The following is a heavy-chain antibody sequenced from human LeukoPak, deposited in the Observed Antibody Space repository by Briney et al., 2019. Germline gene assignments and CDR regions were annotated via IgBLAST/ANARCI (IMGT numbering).Heavy chain of an antibody. D-gene: IGHD1-26*01. V-gene: IGHV3-30*18. J-gene: IGHJ4*02. CDR2: ISHDGSNK. CDR1: GFTFSSYG. Sequence: GGSPRLSCAASGFTFSSYGMHWVRQAPGKGLEWVAVISHDGSNKYYADSVKDRFTISRDNSKNTLYLQMNSLRAEDTAVYYCAKDLTYIVGATTSDYWGQGTLVTVSS. CDR3: AKDLTYIVGATTSDY.